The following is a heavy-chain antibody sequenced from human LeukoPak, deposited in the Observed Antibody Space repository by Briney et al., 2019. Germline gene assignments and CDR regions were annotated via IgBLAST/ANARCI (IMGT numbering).Heavy chain of an antibody. Sequence: GGSLRLSCAASGFTFSSYWMSWVRQAPGKGLEWVDVDSVKGRFTFSRDNAKNSLYLQMNSLRAEDTAVYYCARVLGELSLSPYYFDYWGQGTLVTVSS. J-gene: IGHJ4*02. V-gene: IGHV3-7*01. D-gene: IGHD3-10*01. CDR1: GFTFSSYW. CDR3: ARVLGELSLSPYYFDY.